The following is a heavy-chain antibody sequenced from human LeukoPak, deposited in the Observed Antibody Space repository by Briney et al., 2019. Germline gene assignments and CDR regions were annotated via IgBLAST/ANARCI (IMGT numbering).Heavy chain of an antibody. CDR2: FDPEDGET. D-gene: IGHD7-27*01. J-gene: IGHJ3*02. V-gene: IGHV1-24*01. Sequence: ASVKVSCKASGYTSTSYGISWVRQAPGQGLEWMGGFDPEDGETIYAQKFQGRVTMTEDTSTDTAYMELSSLRSEDTAVYYCATDSNWEGGDAFDIWGQGTMVTVSS. CDR1: GYTSTSYG. CDR3: ATDSNWEGGDAFDI.